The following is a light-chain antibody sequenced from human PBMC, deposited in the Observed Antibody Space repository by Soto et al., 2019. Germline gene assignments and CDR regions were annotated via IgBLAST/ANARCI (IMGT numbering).Light chain of an antibody. V-gene: IGKV1-9*01. CDR1: QGISSY. CDR3: QHLDSYST. CDR2: AAS. Sequence: DIQLTQSPSFLSASVGDRVTITCRASQGISSYLAWYQQKPGKAPKLLLYAASTLQSGVPSRFSGSGSGTEFTLTSSSLQPEDFATYYCQHLDSYSTFGQGTRLEIK. J-gene: IGKJ5*01.